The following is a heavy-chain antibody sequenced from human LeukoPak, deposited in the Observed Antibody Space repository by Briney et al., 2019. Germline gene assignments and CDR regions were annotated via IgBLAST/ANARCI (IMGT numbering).Heavy chain of an antibody. V-gene: IGHV3-73*01. CDR1: GFTFSASS. J-gene: IGHJ6*02. CDR3: SNGHYGLDV. CDR2: VGSKVDNYAT. Sequence: GGSLRLSCAASGFTFSASSLNWVRQASGKGLEWGGRVGSKVDNYATAYAESVKGRFIISREDSKNTAYLQMNSLKTDDTAVYYCSNGHYGLDVWGQGTTVTVSS.